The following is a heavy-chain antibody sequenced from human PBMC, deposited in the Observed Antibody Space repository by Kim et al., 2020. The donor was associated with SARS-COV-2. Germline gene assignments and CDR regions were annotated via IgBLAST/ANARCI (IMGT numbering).Heavy chain of an antibody. Sequence: GRFTSSRDNAKNSLYLQMNSLRAEDTAVYYCARVFPDDYYDSSGYSHFDYWGQGTLVTVSS. D-gene: IGHD3-22*01. J-gene: IGHJ4*02. CDR3: ARVFPDDYYDSSGYSHFDY. V-gene: IGHV3-11*05.